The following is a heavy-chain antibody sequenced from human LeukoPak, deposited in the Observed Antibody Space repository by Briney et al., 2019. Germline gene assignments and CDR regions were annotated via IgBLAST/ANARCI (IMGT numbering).Heavy chain of an antibody. Sequence: ASVKVSCKASGYTFTGYYMHWVRQAPGQGLEWMGWVNPNSGGTNYAQKFQGRVTMTRDTSISTAYMELSRLRSEDTAVYYCAKDDGWVQYANWGQGTLVTVSS. CDR3: AKDDGWVQYAN. CDR2: VNPNSGGT. D-gene: IGHD5-24*01. J-gene: IGHJ4*02. CDR1: GYTFTGYY. V-gene: IGHV1-2*02.